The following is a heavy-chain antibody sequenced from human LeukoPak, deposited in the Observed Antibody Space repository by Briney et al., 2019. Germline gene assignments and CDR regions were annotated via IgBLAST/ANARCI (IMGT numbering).Heavy chain of an antibody. J-gene: IGHJ1*01. CDR2: IIPIFGTA. Sequence: GASVKASCKASGGTFSSYAISWVRQAPGQGLEWMGGIIPIFGTANYAQKLQGRVTITTDESTSTAYMELSSLRSEDTAVYYCARGVVRGVFQHWGQGTLVTVSS. V-gene: IGHV1-69*05. D-gene: IGHD3-3*01. CDR3: ARGVVRGVFQH. CDR1: GGTFSSYA.